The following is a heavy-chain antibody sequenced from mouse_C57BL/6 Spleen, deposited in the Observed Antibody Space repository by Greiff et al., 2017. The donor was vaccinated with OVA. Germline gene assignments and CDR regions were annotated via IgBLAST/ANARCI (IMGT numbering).Heavy chain of an antibody. J-gene: IGHJ4*01. CDR2: ISSGGSYT. CDR3: ASLYYYGSIYAMDY. Sequence: EVKLVESGGDLVKPGGSLKLSCAASGFTFSSYGMSWVRQTPDKRLEWVATISSGGSYTYYPDSVKGRFTISRDNAKNTLYLQMSSLKSEDTAMYYCASLYYYGSIYAMDYWGQGTSVTVSS. CDR1: GFTFSSYG. V-gene: IGHV5-6*01. D-gene: IGHD1-1*01.